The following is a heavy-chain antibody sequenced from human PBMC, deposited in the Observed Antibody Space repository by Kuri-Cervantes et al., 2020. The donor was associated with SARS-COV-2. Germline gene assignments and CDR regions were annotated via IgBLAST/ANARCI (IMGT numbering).Heavy chain of an antibody. CDR2: IRSKSYGGTK. Sequence: GESLKIPCTASGLTFGDFAMSWFRQAPGKGLEWVGFIRSKSYGGTKAYAAYVKDRFTIQSDDSKSIAYRQMISLRAEDTAVYYCAKVGTVGYFSSPSCYGYYYYMDVWGKGTTVTVSS. CDR1: GLTFGDFA. CDR3: AKVGTVGYFSSPSCYGYYYYMDV. J-gene: IGHJ6*03. D-gene: IGHD2-2*01. V-gene: IGHV3-49*03.